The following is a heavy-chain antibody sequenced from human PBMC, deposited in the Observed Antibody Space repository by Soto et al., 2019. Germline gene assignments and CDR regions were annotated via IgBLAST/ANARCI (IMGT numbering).Heavy chain of an antibody. J-gene: IGHJ2*01. V-gene: IGHV3-23*01. CDR3: ARDPLWGTAMVLWYFDL. CDR2: ISGSGGST. Sequence: PGGSLRLSCAASGFTFSSYAMNWVRQAPGKGLEWVSVISGSGGSTYYADTVKGRFTISRDNSKNTLYLQMNSLRAEDTAVYYCARDPLWGTAMVLWYFDLWGRGTLVTVSS. D-gene: IGHD5-18*01. CDR1: GFTFSSYA.